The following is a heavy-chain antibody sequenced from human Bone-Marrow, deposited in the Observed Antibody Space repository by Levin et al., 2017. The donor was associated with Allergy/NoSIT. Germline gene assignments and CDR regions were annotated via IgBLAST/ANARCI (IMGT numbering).Heavy chain of an antibody. Sequence: ASETLSLTCSVSGESVRSGNNYWSWIRQPPGKGLQWIGYVHYSGSTIYNPSLKSGVIISLDMSKNQVSLKLTSVTETDTAVYFCARGLSTGADYYFDKWGQGTLVSVSS. CDR3: ARGLSTGADYYFDK. J-gene: IGHJ4*02. CDR1: GESVRSGNNY. CDR2: VHYSGST. V-gene: IGHV4-61*01. D-gene: IGHD1-14*01.